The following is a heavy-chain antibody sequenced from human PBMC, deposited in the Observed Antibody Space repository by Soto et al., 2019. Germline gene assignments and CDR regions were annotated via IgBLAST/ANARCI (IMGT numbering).Heavy chain of an antibody. CDR1: GGTFSSYA. V-gene: IGHV1-69*12. CDR2: IIPIFGTA. CDR3: AWRGIVVVTATPSGYFDY. J-gene: IGHJ4*02. D-gene: IGHD2-21*02. Sequence: QVQLVQSGAEVKKPGSSVKVSCKASGGTFSSYAISWVLQAPGQGLEWMGGIIPIFGTANYAQKFQGRVTITADESTSTAYMALSSLRSEDTAVYYCAWRGIVVVTATPSGYFDYWGQGTLVTVSS.